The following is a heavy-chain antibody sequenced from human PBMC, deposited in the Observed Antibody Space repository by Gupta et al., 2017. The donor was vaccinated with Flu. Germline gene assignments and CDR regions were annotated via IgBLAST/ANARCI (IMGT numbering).Heavy chain of an antibody. D-gene: IGHD3-9*01. CDR3: AGSDWSKGFFDY. V-gene: IGHV3-53*02. CDR1: EFTVSYNH. Sequence: DVQLVETGGGLIQPGGSLRLSCAASEFTVSYNHMGWVRQAPGKGLEWVSIIHTAGDTYYAESVRGRFTISRDDSKNTVYLQMNSLGAEDTAFYYCAGSDWSKGFFDYWGQGTLVTVSS. CDR2: IHTAGDT. J-gene: IGHJ4*02.